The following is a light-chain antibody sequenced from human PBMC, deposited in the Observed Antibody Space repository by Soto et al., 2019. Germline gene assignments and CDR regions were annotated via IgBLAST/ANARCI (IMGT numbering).Light chain of an antibody. CDR2: AAS. CDR3: QQSFCSPQLT. J-gene: IGKJ5*01. V-gene: IGKV1-39*01. CDR1: QSISNY. Sequence: DIQMTQSPSSLSASVGDRVTITCRASQSISNYLSWYQQKPGKAPKLLIYAASSLKSGVQSRFSGGGSGTDFPLTIRILQPEVFETYHCQQSFCSPQLTFGQGTGLDIK.